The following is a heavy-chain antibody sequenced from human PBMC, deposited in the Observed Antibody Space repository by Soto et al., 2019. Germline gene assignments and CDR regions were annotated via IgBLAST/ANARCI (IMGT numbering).Heavy chain of an antibody. V-gene: IGHV1-46*01. CDR2: INPSGGST. CDR3: ARGSVVITGIFAWFDP. D-gene: IGHD3-22*01. Sequence: QVQLVQSGAEVKKPGASVKVSCKASGYTFTSYYMHWVRQAPGQGLEWMGIINPSGGSTSYAQKFQGRVTMTRDTSTSTVYMERSSLRSEDTAVYYCARGSVVITGIFAWFDPWGQGTLVTVSS. CDR1: GYTFTSYY. J-gene: IGHJ5*02.